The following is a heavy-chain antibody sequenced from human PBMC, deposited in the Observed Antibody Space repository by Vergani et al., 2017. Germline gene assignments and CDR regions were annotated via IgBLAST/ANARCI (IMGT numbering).Heavy chain of an antibody. CDR1: GFTFSSYA. V-gene: IGHV3-30-3*01. D-gene: IGHD3-22*01. J-gene: IGHJ3*02. CDR3: ARDFSKDDSTGYYFHGDAFHI. Sequence: QVQLVESGGGVVQSGRSLRLSCAASGFTFSSYAMHWVRQAPGKGLEWLAVISYGGSNKYYADSVKGRFTISRDNSKNTLYLQMNSLRDEDSAVYKCARDFSKDDSTGYYFHGDAFHIWGQGTMVTVSS. CDR2: ISYGGSNK.